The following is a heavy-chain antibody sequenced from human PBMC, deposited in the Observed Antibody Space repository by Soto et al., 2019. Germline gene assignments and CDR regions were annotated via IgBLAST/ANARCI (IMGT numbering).Heavy chain of an antibody. V-gene: IGHV3-7*01. J-gene: IGHJ6*02. D-gene: IGHD6-19*01. CDR3: ARDADASGWYHYGMDV. CDR2: IKQDGSEK. CDR1: GFTLSSYW. Sequence: GGSLRLSCAASGFTLSSYWMNWVRQAPGKGLEWVANIKQDGSEKYYVDSVKGRFIISRDNAKNSLYLQLNSLRAEDTAVHYCARDADASGWYHYGMDVWGQGALVTVSS.